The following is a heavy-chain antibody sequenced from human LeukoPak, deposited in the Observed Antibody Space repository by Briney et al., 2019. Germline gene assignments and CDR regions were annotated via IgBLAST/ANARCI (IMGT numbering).Heavy chain of an antibody. CDR3: ANGADYYDSSGPDY. V-gene: IGHV3-30*18. D-gene: IGHD3-22*01. CDR1: GSTFSSYG. Sequence: PGGSLRLSCAASGSTFSSYGMHWVRQAPGKGLEWVAVISYDGSNKYYADSVKGRFTISRDNSKNTLYLQMNSLRAEDTAVYYCANGADYYDSSGPDYWGQGTLVTVSS. J-gene: IGHJ4*02. CDR2: ISYDGSNK.